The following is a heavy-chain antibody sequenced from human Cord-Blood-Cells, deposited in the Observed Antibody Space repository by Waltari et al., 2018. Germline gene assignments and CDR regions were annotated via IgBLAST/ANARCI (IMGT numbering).Heavy chain of an antibody. Sequence: QVQLQESGPGLVKPSGPLSLTCAVSGGSTSRSNWWSWVRQPPGKGLEWIGEIYHSGSTNYNPSLKSRVTISVDKSKNQFSLKLSSVTAADTAVYYCASLVDYYDSSGYSDAFDIWGQGTMVTVSS. J-gene: IGHJ3*02. D-gene: IGHD3-22*01. CDR3: ASLVDYYDSSGYSDAFDI. CDR2: IYHSGST. CDR1: GGSTSRSNW. V-gene: IGHV4-4*02.